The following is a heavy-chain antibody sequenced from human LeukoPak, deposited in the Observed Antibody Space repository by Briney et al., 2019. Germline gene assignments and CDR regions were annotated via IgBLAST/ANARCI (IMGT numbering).Heavy chain of an antibody. J-gene: IGHJ4*02. CDR1: GVSISGSYYY. CDR2: IYYSGST. Sequence: PSETLSLTCAVSGVSISGSYYYWGWIRQPPGKGLEWIGNIYYSGSTYYNASLQSRVTISIDTPKNQFSLRLNSVTAADTAMYFCVKSGGYGLIDYWGQGTLVTVSS. D-gene: IGHD1-26*01. V-gene: IGHV4-39*01. CDR3: VKSGGYGLIDY.